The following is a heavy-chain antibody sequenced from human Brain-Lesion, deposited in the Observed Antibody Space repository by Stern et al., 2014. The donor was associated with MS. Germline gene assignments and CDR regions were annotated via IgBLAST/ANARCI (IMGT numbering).Heavy chain of an antibody. CDR1: GFPFDDYA. CDR3: ARDITGSSAYFAY. V-gene: IGHV3-9*01. Sequence: VQLVQSGGDLVPPGRSLRLSCAAFGFPFDDYAMHWVRQAPGKGLEWVAGISWNSGTIGYADSVKGRFTTSRDNAYSSLYLQMNSLRPEDTALYYCARDITGSSAYFAYWGQGTLVTVSS. J-gene: IGHJ4*02. D-gene: IGHD1-14*01. CDR2: ISWNSGTI.